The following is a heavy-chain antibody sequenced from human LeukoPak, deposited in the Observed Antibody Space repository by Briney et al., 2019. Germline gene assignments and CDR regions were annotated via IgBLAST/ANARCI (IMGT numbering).Heavy chain of an antibody. Sequence: GGSPRLSCAASGFTFSSYSMNWVRQAPGKGLEWVSYISSSSSTIYYADSVKGRFTISRDNAKNSLYPQMNSLRAEDTAVYYCARGTNYDFWSGDYFDYWGQGTLVTVSS. D-gene: IGHD3-3*01. J-gene: IGHJ4*02. V-gene: IGHV3-48*01. CDR2: ISSSSSTI. CDR1: GFTFSSYS. CDR3: ARGTNYDFWSGDYFDY.